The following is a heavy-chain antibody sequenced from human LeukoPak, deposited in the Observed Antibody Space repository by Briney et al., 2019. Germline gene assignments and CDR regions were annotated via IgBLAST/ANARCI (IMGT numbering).Heavy chain of an antibody. D-gene: IGHD1-1*01. CDR2: IKNKRSGGAA. V-gene: IGHV3-15*07. CDR1: GFIFGNAW. CDR3: TTGWASVAHDGY. J-gene: IGHJ4*01. Sequence: GGSLRLSCEASGFIFGNAWMNWVRQVPGKGLEWVGRIKNKRSGGAADHAAPVKGRFTVSRDDSKNTLFLQMNSLKSEDTAVYYCTTGWASVAHDGYWGQGTLVTVSS.